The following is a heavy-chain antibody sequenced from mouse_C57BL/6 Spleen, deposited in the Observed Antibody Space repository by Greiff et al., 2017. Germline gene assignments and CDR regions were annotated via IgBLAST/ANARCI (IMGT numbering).Heavy chain of an antibody. V-gene: IGHV1-50*01. Sequence: VQLQQPGAELVKPGASVKLSCKASGYTFTSYWMQWVKQRPGQGLEWIGEIDPSDSYTNYNQKFKGKATLTVDTSSSTAYMQLSSLTSEDSAVYYCARRGVGLYYFDYWGQGTTLTVSS. CDR1: GYTFTSYW. CDR3: ARRGVGLYYFDY. J-gene: IGHJ2*01. CDR2: IDPSDSYT.